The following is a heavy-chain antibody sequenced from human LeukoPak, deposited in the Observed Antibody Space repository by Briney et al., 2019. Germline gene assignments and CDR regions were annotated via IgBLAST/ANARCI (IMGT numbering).Heavy chain of an antibody. V-gene: IGHV4-31*03. CDR3: ARVFGELLSYWYFDL. CDR2: IYYSGST. D-gene: IGHD3-10*02. Sequence: SETLSLTCTVSGGSISSGGYYWSWIRQHPGKGLEWIGYIYYSGSTYYNPSLKSRVTISVDTSKNQFSLKLSSVTAADTAVYYCARVFGELLSYWYFDLWGRGTLVTVSS. J-gene: IGHJ2*01. CDR1: GGSISSGGYY.